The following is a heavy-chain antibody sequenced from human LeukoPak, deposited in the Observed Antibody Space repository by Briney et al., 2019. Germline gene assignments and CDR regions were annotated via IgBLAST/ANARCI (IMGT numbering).Heavy chain of an antibody. V-gene: IGHV4-38-2*02. Sequence: PSETLSLTCTVSGYSISSGYYWGWIRQPPGKGLEWIGSIYYSGSTHYNPSLKSRVTISVDTSKNQFSLKLSSVTAADTAVYYCARGERLGELSLYRFDYWGQGTLVTVSS. CDR1: GYSISSGYY. D-gene: IGHD3-16*02. J-gene: IGHJ4*02. CDR3: ARGERLGELSLYRFDY. CDR2: IYYSGST.